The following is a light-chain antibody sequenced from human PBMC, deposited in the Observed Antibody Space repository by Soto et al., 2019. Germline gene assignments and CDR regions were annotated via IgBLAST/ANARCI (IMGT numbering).Light chain of an antibody. Sequence: EIVMTQSPATLSVSPGERATLACRASQSVSGNLAWYQQKPGQAPRLLIYAASTRATGIPSRFSGSGSGTEFTLTISSLQSEDFAVYYCQQYTNWPPITFGPGTKVDIK. CDR1: QSVSGN. J-gene: IGKJ3*01. V-gene: IGKV3-15*01. CDR2: AAS. CDR3: QQYTNWPPIT.